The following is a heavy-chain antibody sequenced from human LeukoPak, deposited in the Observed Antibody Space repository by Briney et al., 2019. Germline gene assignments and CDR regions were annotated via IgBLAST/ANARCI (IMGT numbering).Heavy chain of an antibody. CDR2: FDPEDGET. CDR3: ATGTTTLPWFDP. V-gene: IGHV1-24*01. CDR1: GYTLTELS. J-gene: IGHJ5*02. Sequence: ASVKVSCKVSGYTLTELSMHWVRQAPGEGLEWMGGFDPEDGETIYAQKFQGRVTMTEDTSTDTAYMELSSLRSEDTAVYYCATGTTTLPWFDPWAREPWSPSPQ. D-gene: IGHD1-1*01.